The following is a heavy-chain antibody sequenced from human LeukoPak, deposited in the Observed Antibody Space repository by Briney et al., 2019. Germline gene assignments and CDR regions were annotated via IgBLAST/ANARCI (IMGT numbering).Heavy chain of an antibody. V-gene: IGHV4-4*07. Sequence: SETLSLTCTVSGGSISSYYWSWIRQPAGKGLEWIGRIYTSGSTNYNPSLKSRVTMSVDTSKNQFSLKLSSVTAADTAVYYCARDMRYCSSTSCSYYYYGTDVWGQGTTVTVSS. CDR2: IYTSGST. J-gene: IGHJ6*02. D-gene: IGHD2-2*01. CDR1: GGSISSYY. CDR3: ARDMRYCSSTSCSYYYYGTDV.